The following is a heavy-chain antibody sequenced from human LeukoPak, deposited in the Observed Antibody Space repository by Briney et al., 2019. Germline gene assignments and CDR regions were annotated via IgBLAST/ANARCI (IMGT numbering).Heavy chain of an antibody. J-gene: IGHJ5*02. D-gene: IGHD6-13*01. Sequence: GGSLRLSCAASGFTFDDYAMHWVRQAPGKGLKGVSGISWNSGSIGYADSVKGRITISRDNAKNSLYLQMNSLRAEDTALYYCAKSPDRNSWYDDWLDPWGQGILVTVSS. CDR2: ISWNSGSI. CDR3: AKSPDRNSWYDDWLDP. V-gene: IGHV3-9*01. CDR1: GFTFDDYA.